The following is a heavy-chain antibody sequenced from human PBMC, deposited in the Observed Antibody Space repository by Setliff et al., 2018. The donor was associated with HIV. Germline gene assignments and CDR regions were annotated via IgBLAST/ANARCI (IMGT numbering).Heavy chain of an antibody. Sequence: ASVKVSCKASGYTLINYDINWVRQAPGQGLEWMGWLNPHSGDTGYAQKFQGRVTITRNTSISTAYMELSSLRSEDTAVYYCARGGRYCSSTNCYDFDYWGQGTLVTVSS. CDR1: GYTLINYD. CDR2: LNPHSGDT. V-gene: IGHV1-8*03. J-gene: IGHJ4*02. D-gene: IGHD2-2*01. CDR3: ARGGRYCSSTNCYDFDY.